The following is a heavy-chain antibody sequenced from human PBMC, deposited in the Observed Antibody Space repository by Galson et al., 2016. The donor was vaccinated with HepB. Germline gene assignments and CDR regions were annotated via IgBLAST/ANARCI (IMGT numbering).Heavy chain of an antibody. V-gene: IGHV3-23*01. CDR3: AKDRDHFGDYVFDY. CDR1: GFTFSSYA. J-gene: IGHJ4*02. D-gene: IGHD4-17*01. Sequence: SLRLSCAASGFTFSSYAMSWVRQAPGKGLEWVSGISGDGHSTYYADSVKGRFTISRDNSKNTLYLQMNSLRADDTALYYCAKDRDHFGDYVFDYWGQGTLVTVAS. CDR2: ISGDGHST.